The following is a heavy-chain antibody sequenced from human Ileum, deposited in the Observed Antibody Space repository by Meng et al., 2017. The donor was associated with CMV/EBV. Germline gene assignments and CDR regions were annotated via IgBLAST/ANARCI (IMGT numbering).Heavy chain of an antibody. J-gene: IGHJ5*02. D-gene: IGHD3-10*01. CDR2: IHPTGTT. V-gene: IGHV4-4*07. CDR1: GCSLTVYY. Sequence: RLQRPGPSSLTPSETLSPTCTVTGCSLTVYYWTWIRQPAGKGLEWIGRIHPTGTTDDNPSLRSRVSMSLDKSKNQFSLKLTSVTAADTAVYYCARAAARGVPVDLWGQGTLVTVSS. CDR3: ARAAARGVPVDL.